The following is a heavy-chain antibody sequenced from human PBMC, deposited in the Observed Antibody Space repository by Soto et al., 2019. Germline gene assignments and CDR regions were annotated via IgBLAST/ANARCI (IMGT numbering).Heavy chain of an antibody. V-gene: IGHV2-5*01. CDR2: VSWNGDE. CDR3: AHSRGTGVYCDSTSCLSWFDP. J-gene: IGHJ5*02. D-gene: IGHD2-2*01. Sequence: GLDLEWLALVSWNGDERYSPSLKSRLTITKDTSKNQVVLTMTNMDPVDTATYYCAHSRGTGVYCDSTSCLSWFDPWGQGALVTVSS.